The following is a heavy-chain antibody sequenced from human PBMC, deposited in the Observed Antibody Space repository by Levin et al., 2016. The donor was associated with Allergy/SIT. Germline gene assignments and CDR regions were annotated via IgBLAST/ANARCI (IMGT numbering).Heavy chain of an antibody. J-gene: IGHJ1*01. Sequence: WIRQPPGKGLEWVAVISYDESDKYYGDSVKGRFTISRDNSKNTLYLQMNSLRTEDTAVYYCAKSPHREWLVRSREYFQHWGQGTLVTVSS. CDR2: ISYDESDK. V-gene: IGHV3-30*18. CDR3: AKSPHREWLVRSREYFQH. D-gene: IGHD6-19*01.